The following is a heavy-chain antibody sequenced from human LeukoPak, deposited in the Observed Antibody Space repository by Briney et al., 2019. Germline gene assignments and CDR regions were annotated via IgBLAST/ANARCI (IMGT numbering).Heavy chain of an antibody. CDR3: ARDSASSPDFWSYYYGMDV. CDR1: GFTFSSYE. V-gene: IGHV3-48*03. J-gene: IGHJ6*02. Sequence: GGSLRLSCAASGFTFSSYEMNWVRQAPGKGLEWVSYISSGSTIYYADSVKGRFTISRDNAKNSLYLQMNSLRAEDTAVYYCARDSASSPDFWSYYYGMDVWGQGTTVTVSS. CDR2: ISSGSTI. D-gene: IGHD3-3*01.